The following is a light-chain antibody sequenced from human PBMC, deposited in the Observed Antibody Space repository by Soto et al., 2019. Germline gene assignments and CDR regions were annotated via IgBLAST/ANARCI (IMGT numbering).Light chain of an antibody. V-gene: IGKV3-15*01. Sequence: EILMTQSQATLSFSPGQRATLSCRASQRISSNVAWYQLKPGQAPRLLIYGASTRATGVPARFSGGGSGTEVTLTISSLQSEDFAVYFCQQYKDWPPYTFGQGTKLEIK. J-gene: IGKJ2*01. CDR1: QRISSN. CDR3: QQYKDWPPYT. CDR2: GAS.